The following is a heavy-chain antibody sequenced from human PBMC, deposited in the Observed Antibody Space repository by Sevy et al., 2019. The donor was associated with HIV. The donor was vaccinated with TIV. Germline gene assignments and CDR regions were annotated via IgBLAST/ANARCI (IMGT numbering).Heavy chain of an antibody. Sequence: GESLKISCKGSGYSFTNYWIGWVRQMPGKGLEWMGIIYPGDSDTRYSPSFQGQVTMSVDKSISTTYLQWSSLKASDTAMYYCARHHVAVAGAPRVDVWGQGTTVIVSS. D-gene: IGHD6-19*01. CDR1: GYSFTNYW. V-gene: IGHV5-51*01. J-gene: IGHJ6*02. CDR3: ARHHVAVAGAPRVDV. CDR2: IYPGDSDT.